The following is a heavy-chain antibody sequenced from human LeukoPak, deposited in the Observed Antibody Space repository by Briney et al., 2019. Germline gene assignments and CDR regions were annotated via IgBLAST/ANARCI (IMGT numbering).Heavy chain of an antibody. CDR3: ARVRGGSSVFYFDY. Sequence: SETLSLTCTVSGGSISSYYWSWIRQPPGKGLEWIGYIYYSGSTNYNPSPKSQVTISVDTSKNQFSLKLSSVTAADTAVYYCARVRGGSSVFYFDYWGQGTLVTVSS. V-gene: IGHV4-59*01. CDR2: IYYSGST. CDR1: GGSISSYY. D-gene: IGHD6-6*01. J-gene: IGHJ4*02.